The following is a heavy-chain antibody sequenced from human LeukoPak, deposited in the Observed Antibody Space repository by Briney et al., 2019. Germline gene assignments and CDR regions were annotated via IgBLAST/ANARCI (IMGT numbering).Heavy chain of an antibody. J-gene: IGHJ6*02. CDR1: GFTFSSYG. CDR3: AKDRLGTTVTSFSMDV. CDR2: ISYDGSNK. V-gene: IGHV3-30*18. D-gene: IGHD4-17*01. Sequence: GGSLRLSCAASGFTFSSYGMHWVRQAPGKGLEWVAVISYDGSNKYYADSVKGRFTISRDNSKNTLYLQMNSLRAEDTAVYYCAKDRLGTTVTSFSMDVWGQGTTVTVSS.